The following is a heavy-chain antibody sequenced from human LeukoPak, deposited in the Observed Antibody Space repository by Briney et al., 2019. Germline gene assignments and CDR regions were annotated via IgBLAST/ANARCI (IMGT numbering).Heavy chain of an antibody. CDR3: ARDLEEYQLFPLKIDY. Sequence: ASVKVSCKVSGYTLTELSMHWVRQAPGKGLEWMGGFDPEDGETIYAQKFQGRVTMTEDTSTDTAYMELSSLRSDDTAVYYCARDLEEYQLFPLKIDYWGQGTLVTVSS. V-gene: IGHV1-24*01. CDR1: GYTLTELS. D-gene: IGHD2-2*01. CDR2: FDPEDGET. J-gene: IGHJ4*02.